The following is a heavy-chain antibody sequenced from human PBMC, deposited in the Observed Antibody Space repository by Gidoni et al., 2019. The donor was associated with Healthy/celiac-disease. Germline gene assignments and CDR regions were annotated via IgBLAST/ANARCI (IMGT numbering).Heavy chain of an antibody. V-gene: IGHV3-21*01. CDR2: ISSSSNYI. Sequence: EVQLVESGGGLVKPGGSLRLSCAASGFTFSGYSMNWVRQAPGKGLEWVSSISSSSNYIYYADSVKGRFTISRDNAKNSLYLQMNSLRAEDTAVYYCATMFEGGNYYGGYWGQGTLVTVSS. CDR1: GFTFSGYS. CDR3: ATMFEGGNYYGGY. J-gene: IGHJ4*02. D-gene: IGHD1-26*01.